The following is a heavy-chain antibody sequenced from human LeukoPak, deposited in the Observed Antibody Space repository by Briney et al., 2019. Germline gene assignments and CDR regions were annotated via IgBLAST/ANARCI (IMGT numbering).Heavy chain of an antibody. V-gene: IGHV3-23*01. J-gene: IGHJ4*02. CDR2: ISGSGGST. D-gene: IGHD2-2*01. CDR3: ATGGVPAALRY. CDR1: GFTFSSYA. Sequence: GGSLRLSCAASGFTFSSYAMSWVRQAPGRGLEWVSAISGSGGSTYYADSVKGRFTISRDNSKNTLYLQMNSLRAEDTAVYYCATGGVPAALRYWGQGTLVTVSS.